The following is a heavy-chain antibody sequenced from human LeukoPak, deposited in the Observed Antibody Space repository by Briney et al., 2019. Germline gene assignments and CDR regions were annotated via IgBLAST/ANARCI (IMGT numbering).Heavy chain of an antibody. V-gene: IGHV1-8*01. CDR3: ARDLGYCSSTSCHSRFDP. J-gene: IGHJ5*02. Sequence: ASVKVSCKASGYTFTSYDINWVRQATGQGLEWMGWMNPNSGNTGYAQKFQGRVTMTRNTSISTAYMELSSLRSEDTAVYYCARDLGYCSSTSCHSRFDPWGQGTLSPSPQ. CDR2: MNPNSGNT. D-gene: IGHD2-2*02. CDR1: GYTFTSYD.